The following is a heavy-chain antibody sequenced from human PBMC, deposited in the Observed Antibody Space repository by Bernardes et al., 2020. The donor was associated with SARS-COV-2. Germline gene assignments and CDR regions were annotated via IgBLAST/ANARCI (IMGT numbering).Heavy chain of an antibody. D-gene: IGHD3-3*01. Sequence: SLRLSCAASGFTFSSYWMSWVRQAPGKGLEWVANIKQDGSEKYYVDSVKGRFTISRDNAKNSLYLQMNSLRAEDTAVYYCARISGADFWSGYYFFGRGYNWFDPWGQGTLVTVSS. CDR1: GFTFSSYW. CDR2: IKQDGSEK. J-gene: IGHJ5*02. CDR3: ARISGADFWSGYYFFGRGYNWFDP. V-gene: IGHV3-7*05.